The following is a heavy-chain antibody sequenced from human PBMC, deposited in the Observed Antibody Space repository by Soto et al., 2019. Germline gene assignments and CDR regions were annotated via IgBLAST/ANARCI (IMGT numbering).Heavy chain of an antibody. J-gene: IGHJ4*02. CDR3: ARQIYDSDTGPNFQYYFDS. V-gene: IGHV5-10-1*01. CDR1: GYSFAGYW. CDR2: IDPSDSQT. D-gene: IGHD3-22*01. Sequence: GESLKISCKGSGYSFAGYWITWVRQKPGKGLEWMGRIDPSDSQTYYSPSFRGHVTISVTKSITTVFLQWSSLSASDTAMYYCARQIYDSDTGPNFQYYFDSWGQGTPVTVSS.